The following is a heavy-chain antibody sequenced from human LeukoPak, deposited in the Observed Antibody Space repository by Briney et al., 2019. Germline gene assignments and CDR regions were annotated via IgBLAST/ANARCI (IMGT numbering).Heavy chain of an antibody. V-gene: IGHV3-30*02. CDR1: GFTFSSYG. CDR3: AKGYGDLVAFNI. J-gene: IGHJ3*02. D-gene: IGHD4/OR15-4a*01. Sequence: GGSLRLSCAASGFTFSSYGMDWVRQAPGKGLEWVAFIRYDGNNKDYADSVKGRFTISRDNSKNTLYLQMNSLRVEDTAVYYCAKGYGDLVAFNIWGQGTMVTVSS. CDR2: IRYDGNNK.